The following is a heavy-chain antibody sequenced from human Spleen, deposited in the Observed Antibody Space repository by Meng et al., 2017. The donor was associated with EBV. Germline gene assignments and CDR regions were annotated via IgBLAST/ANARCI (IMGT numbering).Heavy chain of an antibody. CDR1: GFTFRGYA. CDR2: ISYDGNNE. J-gene: IGHJ4*02. Sequence: GPGCGVVRPGSSLRLSGAASGFTFRGYALHWVRQAPGKWLEWVAVISYDGNNEYYADSVKGRFTISRDNSKSTLYLQMNSLRADDTAVYYCASLYDSSGYSDDYWGQGTLVTVSS. CDR3: ASLYDSSGYSDDY. D-gene: IGHD3-22*01. V-gene: IGHV3-30-3*01.